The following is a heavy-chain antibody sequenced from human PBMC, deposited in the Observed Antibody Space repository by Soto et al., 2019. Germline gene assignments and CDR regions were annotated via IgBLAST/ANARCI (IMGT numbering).Heavy chain of an antibody. CDR1: GGSISRYY. CDR2: IYYSGST. Sequence: PSETLSLTCSVSGGSISRYYWSWIRQPPGKGLEWIGYIYYSGSTNYNPSLKSRVTISVDTSKNQFSLKLSSVTAADTAVYYCARGLRLPKNWFDPWGQGTLVTVSS. CDR3: ARGLRLPKNWFDP. J-gene: IGHJ5*02. V-gene: IGHV4-59*01.